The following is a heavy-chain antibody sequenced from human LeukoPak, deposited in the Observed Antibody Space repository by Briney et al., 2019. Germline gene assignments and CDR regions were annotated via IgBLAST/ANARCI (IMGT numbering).Heavy chain of an antibody. J-gene: IGHJ4*02. CDR3: TRDGVSGYHGY. V-gene: IGHV3-74*01. CDR2: LNTDGSVT. CDR1: GFTFSSYW. D-gene: IGHD3-3*01. Sequence: GGSLRLSCSASGFTFSSYWMHWVRQDPGKGLVWVSRLNTDGSVTNYADSVKGRFTISRGNAKNTLSLQMNSLRAEDTAVYYCTRDGVSGYHGYWALGTLVTVSS.